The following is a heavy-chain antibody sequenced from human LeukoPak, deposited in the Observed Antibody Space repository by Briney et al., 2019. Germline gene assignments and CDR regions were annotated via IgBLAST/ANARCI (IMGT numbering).Heavy chain of an antibody. V-gene: IGHV4-4*02. Sequence: SGTLSLTCAVSGGSISSSNWWSWVRQPPGKGLEWIGEIYHSGSTNYNPSLKSRVTISVDKSKNQFSLKLSSVTAADTAVYYCARIVWYDILTGYYSRGRYGMDVWGQGTTVTVSS. J-gene: IGHJ6*02. CDR3: ARIVWYDILTGYYSRGRYGMDV. D-gene: IGHD3-9*01. CDR2: IYHSGST. CDR1: GGSISSSNW.